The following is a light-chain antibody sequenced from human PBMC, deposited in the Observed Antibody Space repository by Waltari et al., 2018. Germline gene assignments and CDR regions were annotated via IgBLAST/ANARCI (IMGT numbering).Light chain of an antibody. CDR1: QDSSKK. CDR2: DAS. CDR3: QQYVNLPPT. V-gene: IGKV1-33*01. J-gene: IGKJ4*01. Sequence: IQMTQTPSSLSSTVGDRVTITCQASQDSSKKLNWYQQKSEKAPNLLIYDASNLERGVPSRFSGSGSGTDFAFTISSLQPEDIATYDGQQYVNLPPTFGGGPKVAIK.